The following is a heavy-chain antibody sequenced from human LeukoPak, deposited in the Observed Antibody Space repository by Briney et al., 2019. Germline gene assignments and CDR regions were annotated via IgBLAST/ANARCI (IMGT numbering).Heavy chain of an antibody. CDR1: GGSISSYY. CDR3: ARAQKDSSGYYGYYYYYYMDV. Sequence: SETLSLTCTVSGGSISSYYWSWIRQPPGKGLESIGYIYYSGSTNYNPSPKSRVTISVDTSKNQFSLKLSSVTAADTAVYYCARAQKDSSGYYGYYYYYYMDVWGKGTTVTVSS. CDR2: IYYSGST. D-gene: IGHD3-22*01. J-gene: IGHJ6*03. V-gene: IGHV4-59*01.